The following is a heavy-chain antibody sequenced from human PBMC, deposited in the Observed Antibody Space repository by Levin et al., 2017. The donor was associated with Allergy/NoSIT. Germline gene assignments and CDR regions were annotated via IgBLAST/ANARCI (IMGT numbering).Heavy chain of an antibody. CDR3: TTGKDYGDYTLGY. J-gene: IGHJ4*02. Sequence: GGSLRLSSAASGFTFSNAWMSWVRQAPGKGLEWVGRIKSKTDGGTTDYAAPVKGRFTISRDDSKNTLYLQMNSLKTEDTAVYYCTTGKDYGDYTLGYWGQGTLVTVSS. CDR2: IKSKTDGGTT. CDR1: GFTFSNAW. V-gene: IGHV3-15*01. D-gene: IGHD4-17*01.